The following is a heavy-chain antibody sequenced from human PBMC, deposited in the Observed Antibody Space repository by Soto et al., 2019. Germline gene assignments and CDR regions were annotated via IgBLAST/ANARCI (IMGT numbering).Heavy chain of an antibody. J-gene: IGHJ6*02. D-gene: IGHD6-6*01. CDR3: ARRSSIAARQAYGMDV. Sequence: EVQLVESGGGLVKPGGSLRLSCAASGFTFSSYSMNWVRQAPGQGLEWVSSISSSSSYIYYADSVKGRFTISRDNAKNSLYLQMNSLRAEDTAVYYCARRSSIAARQAYGMDVWGQGTTVTVSS. V-gene: IGHV3-21*01. CDR1: GFTFSSYS. CDR2: ISSSSSYI.